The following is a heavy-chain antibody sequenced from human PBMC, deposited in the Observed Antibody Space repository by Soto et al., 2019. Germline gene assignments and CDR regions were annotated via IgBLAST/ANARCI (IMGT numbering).Heavy chain of an antibody. D-gene: IGHD3-3*01. CDR3: ANDLPFGVGNPYGMDV. CDR1: GYTFTSYA. Sequence: QVQLVQSGAEVKKPGASVKVSCKASGYTFTSYAMHWVRQAPGQRLEWMGWINAGNGNTKYSKKFQGRVTINRDTSASTAYMELSSLRSEDTAVYYCANDLPFGVGNPYGMDVWGQGTTVTVSS. CDR2: INAGNGNT. V-gene: IGHV1-3*01. J-gene: IGHJ6*02.